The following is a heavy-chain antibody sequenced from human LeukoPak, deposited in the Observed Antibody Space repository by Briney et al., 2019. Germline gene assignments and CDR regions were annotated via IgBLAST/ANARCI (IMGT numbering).Heavy chain of an antibody. Sequence: SLKVSWKASGGSFSRYAIGRERRSPGQRTGRMGGINPIFGTAKKTPKFHGIVTNTADKSTSTAYMELSSLRSEDTAVYYCARITFPELWFGELSTNYGMDVWGKGTTVTVSS. CDR2: INPIFGTA. CDR1: GGSFSRYA. J-gene: IGHJ6*04. D-gene: IGHD3-10*01. CDR3: ARITFPELWFGELSTNYGMDV. V-gene: IGHV1-69*06.